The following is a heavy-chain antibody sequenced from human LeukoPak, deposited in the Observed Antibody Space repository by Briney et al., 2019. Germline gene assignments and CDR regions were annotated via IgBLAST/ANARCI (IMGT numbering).Heavy chain of an antibody. J-gene: IGHJ3*02. CDR2: IIAYNGNS. Sequence: DSVKVSCKTSGYTFTNYGISWVRQAPGLGLEWMGWIIAYNGNSNYAQKVQGRVTMTTDTSTSTAYMELRSLRFDDTAVYYCARDQSVRLLQTSSTYFKHVFAIWGQGSMVTVSS. CDR1: GYTFTNYG. CDR3: ARDQSVRLLQTSSTYFKHVFAI. V-gene: IGHV1-18*01. D-gene: IGHD6-13*01.